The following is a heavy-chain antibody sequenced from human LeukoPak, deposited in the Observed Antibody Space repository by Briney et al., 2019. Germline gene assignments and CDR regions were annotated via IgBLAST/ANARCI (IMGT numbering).Heavy chain of an antibody. CDR2: MNPNSGNT. J-gene: IGHJ5*02. V-gene: IGHV1-8*01. D-gene: IGHD2-15*01. CDR3: ARKNYCSGGSCYSRGWFDP. CDR1: EYTFTSYD. Sequence: ASVKVSCKTSEYTFTSYDINWVRQATGQGLEWMGWMNPNSGNTVYAQKFQGRVTMTRDTSISTAYMELSSLRSEDTAMYYCARKNYCSGGSCYSRGWFDPWGQGTLVTVSS.